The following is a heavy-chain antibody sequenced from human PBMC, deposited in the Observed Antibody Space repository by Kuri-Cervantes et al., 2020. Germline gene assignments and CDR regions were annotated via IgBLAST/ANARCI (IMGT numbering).Heavy chain of an antibody. CDR2: ITGSGGST. V-gene: IGHV3-23*01. J-gene: IGHJ4*02. CDR3: AKVLSNTGEADY. Sequence: GESLKISCAASGFTFNTYAMTWVRQAPGKGLEWVSGITGSGGSTYYADSVKGRFTISRDNSKNTLYLQMNSLRAEDTAVYYCAKVLSNTGEADYWGQGTLVTVSS. CDR1: GFTFNTYA. D-gene: IGHD2-2*01.